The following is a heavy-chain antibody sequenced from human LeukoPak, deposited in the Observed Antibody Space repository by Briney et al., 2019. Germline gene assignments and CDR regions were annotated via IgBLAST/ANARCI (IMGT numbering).Heavy chain of an antibody. D-gene: IGHD5-12*01. CDR1: GFTFSSYA. CDR3: AKDRLYGGYGGPDY. V-gene: IGHV3-48*04. Sequence: PGGSLRLSCAASGFTFSSYAMSWVRQAPGKGLEWLSYISSSGSTIYYADSVKGRFTISRDNTKNSLYLQMNSLRAEDTAVYYCAKDRLYGGYGGPDYWGQGTLVTVSS. J-gene: IGHJ4*02. CDR2: ISSSGSTI.